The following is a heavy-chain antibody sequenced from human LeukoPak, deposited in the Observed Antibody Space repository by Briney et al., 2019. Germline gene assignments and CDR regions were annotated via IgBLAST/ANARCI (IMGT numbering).Heavy chain of an antibody. V-gene: IGHV3-30*02. D-gene: IGHD4-23*01. J-gene: IGHJ4*02. CDR3: AKMRGPTVASAFDY. Sequence: GGSLRLSCAASGFTFSSYGMHWVRQAPGKGLEWVAVIWYDGSNKYYADSVKGRFTISRDNSKNTLYLQMNSLRAEDTAVYYCAKMRGPTVASAFDYWGQGTLVTVSS. CDR1: GFTFSSYG. CDR2: IWYDGSNK.